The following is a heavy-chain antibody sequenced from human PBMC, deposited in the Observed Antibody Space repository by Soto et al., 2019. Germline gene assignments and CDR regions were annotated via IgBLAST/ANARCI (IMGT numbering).Heavy chain of an antibody. Sequence: PGGSLRLSCAASGFTFSSYWMHWVRQAPGKGLEWVSYISGSSSTIFYADSVKGRFTISRDNAKNSLYLQMNSLRAEDTAVYFCARAAGATYDIWGQGTKVTVSS. V-gene: IGHV3-48*01. CDR3: ARAAGATYDI. CDR1: GFTFSSYW. D-gene: IGHD3-10*01. J-gene: IGHJ3*02. CDR2: ISGSSSTI.